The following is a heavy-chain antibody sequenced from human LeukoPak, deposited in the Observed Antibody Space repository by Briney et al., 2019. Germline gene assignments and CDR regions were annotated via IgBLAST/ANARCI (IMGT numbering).Heavy chain of an antibody. CDR2: ISSSGSTI. CDR1: GFTFSSYG. CDR3: ARGGAARPNF. D-gene: IGHD6-6*01. Sequence: PGGSLRLSCAASGFTFSSYGMHWVRQAPGKGLEWVSYISSSGSTIYYADSVKGRFTISRDNAKNSLYLQMNSLRVEDTAIYYCARGGAARPNFWGQGTLVTVSS. V-gene: IGHV3-48*04. J-gene: IGHJ4*02.